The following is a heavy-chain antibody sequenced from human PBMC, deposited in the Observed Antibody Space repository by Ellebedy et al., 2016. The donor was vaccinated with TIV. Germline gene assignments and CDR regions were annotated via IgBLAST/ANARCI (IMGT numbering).Heavy chain of an antibody. V-gene: IGHV1-8*01. CDR2: MNPNSGNT. D-gene: IGHD7-27*01. CDR1: GYTFTSYD. J-gene: IGHJ4*02. Sequence: ASVKVSXKASGYTFTSYDINWVRQATGQGLEWMGWMNPNSGNTGYAQKFQGRVTMTRDTSTSTAYMELSSLISEDTAVYYCARNPSKTGDFDNWGQGTLVTVSS. CDR3: ARNPSKTGDFDN.